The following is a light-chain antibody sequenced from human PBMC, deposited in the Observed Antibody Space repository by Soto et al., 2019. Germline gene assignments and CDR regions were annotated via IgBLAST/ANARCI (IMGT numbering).Light chain of an antibody. Sequence: QSVLTQPASVSGSTGQSITISCTGTSSDVGSYNLVSWYQQHPGKAPKLMIYEGSKRPSGVSNRFSGSKSGNTASLTISGLQAEDEADYYCCSYAGSVVFGGGTQLTVL. CDR3: CSYAGSVV. CDR1: SSDVGSYNL. V-gene: IGLV2-23*01. CDR2: EGS. J-gene: IGLJ2*01.